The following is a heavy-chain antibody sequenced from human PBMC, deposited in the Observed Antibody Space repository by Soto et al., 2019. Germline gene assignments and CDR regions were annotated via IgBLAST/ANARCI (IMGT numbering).Heavy chain of an antibody. J-gene: IGHJ4*02. CDR3: SRGGAVAGTE. CDR1: GYTFTSYA. V-gene: IGHV1-3*01. CDR2: INAGNGNT. Sequence: QVQLVQSGAEVKKPGASVKVSCKASGYTFTSYAMHWVRQAPGQRLEWMGWINAGNGNTKYSQKFQGRVTITRDTSASTAYMELSSLRSEDTAVYYCSRGGAVAGTEWGQGTLVTVSS. D-gene: IGHD6-19*01.